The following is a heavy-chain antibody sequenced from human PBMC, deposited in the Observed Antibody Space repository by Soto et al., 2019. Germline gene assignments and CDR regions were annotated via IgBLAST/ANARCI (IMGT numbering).Heavy chain of an antibody. D-gene: IGHD6-13*01. Sequence: GESLKISCKGSGYSFTSYWIGWVRQMPGKGLEWMGIIYPGDSDTRYSPSFQGQVTISADKSISTAYLQWSSLKASDTAMYYCARTSSSWYPLSYYGMDVWGQGTTVTVSS. CDR1: GYSFTSYW. CDR2: IYPGDSDT. J-gene: IGHJ6*02. CDR3: ARTSSSWYPLSYYGMDV. V-gene: IGHV5-51*01.